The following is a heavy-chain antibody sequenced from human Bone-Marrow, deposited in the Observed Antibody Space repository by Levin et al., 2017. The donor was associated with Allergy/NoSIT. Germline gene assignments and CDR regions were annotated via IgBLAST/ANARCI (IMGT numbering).Heavy chain of an antibody. CDR3: AKSQTTAGPLDV. CDR2: ISYAGSTQ. V-gene: IGHV3-30*18. Sequence: LSLTCAASGFTFPSHAMHWVRPAPGKGLEWVASISYAGSTQFYADSLKGRFTISRDNSKNTLYLQMNSLSVEDKAIYYCAKSQTTAGPLDVWGQGTTIAVSS. CDR1: GFTFPSHA. D-gene: IGHD4-17*01. J-gene: IGHJ6*02.